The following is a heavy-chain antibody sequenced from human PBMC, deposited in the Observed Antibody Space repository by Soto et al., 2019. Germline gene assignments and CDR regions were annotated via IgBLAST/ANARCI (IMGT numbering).Heavy chain of an antibody. CDR2: INPNSGGT. CDR3: ARDFEGPPSTKNYYYYGMDV. D-gene: IGHD3-9*01. V-gene: IGHV1-2*04. J-gene: IGHJ6*02. Sequence: ASVKVSCKASGYTFTGYYMHWVRQAPGQGLEWMGWINPNSGGTNYAQKFQGWVTMTRDTSISTAYMELSRLRSDDTAVYYCARDFEGPPSTKNYYYYGMDVWGQGTTVTVSS. CDR1: GYTFTGYY.